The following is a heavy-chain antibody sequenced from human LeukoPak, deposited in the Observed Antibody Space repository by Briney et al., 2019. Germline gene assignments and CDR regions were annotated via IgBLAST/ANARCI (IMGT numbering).Heavy chain of an antibody. Sequence: SETLSLTCAVSGYSISNGYYWVWIRQPPGKGLEWIGSIFHSGTTYYNPSLKSRVIISVDTSKNQFSLRLSSVTAADTAVYYCARVNTAVAGIDYWGQGTLVTVSS. CDR3: ARVNTAVAGIDY. J-gene: IGHJ4*02. CDR2: IFHSGTT. D-gene: IGHD6-19*01. V-gene: IGHV4-38-2*01. CDR1: GYSISNGYY.